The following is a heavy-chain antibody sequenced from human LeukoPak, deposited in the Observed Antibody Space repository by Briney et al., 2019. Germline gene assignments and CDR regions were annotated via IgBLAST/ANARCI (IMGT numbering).Heavy chain of an antibody. J-gene: IGHJ4*02. CDR3: TTGGPRRH. Sequence: PGGPLRLSCAASGFTFDADWLNWFRRAPGKALEGVGLSRAKTDGETTDHAAPVNGRFALSRDDSRNMLFLQMNSLRIEDTGVYYCTTGGPRRHWGQGTLVTVSS. CDR1: GFTFDADW. D-gene: IGHD3-16*01. V-gene: IGHV3-15*01. CDR2: SRAKTDGETT.